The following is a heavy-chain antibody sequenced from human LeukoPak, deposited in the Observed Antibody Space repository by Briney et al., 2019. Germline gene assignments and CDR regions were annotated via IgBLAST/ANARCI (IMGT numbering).Heavy chain of an antibody. D-gene: IGHD3-3*01. J-gene: IGHJ4*02. CDR2: ISSSSSYI. CDR3: ARGPDFWSGYFPYYLDY. Sequence: PGGSLRLSCAASGFTFSTYSMNWVRQAPGKGLEWVSSISSSSSYIYYADSVKGRFTISRDNAKNSLYVQMNSLRAEDTAVYYCARGPDFWSGYFPYYLDYWGQGTLVTVSS. V-gene: IGHV3-21*01. CDR1: GFTFSTYS.